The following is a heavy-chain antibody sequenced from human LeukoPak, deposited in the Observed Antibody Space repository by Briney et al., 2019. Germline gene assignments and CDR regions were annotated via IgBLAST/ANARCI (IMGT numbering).Heavy chain of an antibody. J-gene: IGHJ3*02. Sequence: SETLSLTCTVSGDSIGRYYWNWIRQPPGKGPEWIGCIDDSGRTNYNPSLKSRVTISKDTSRNQFSLKLSSVTAADTAVYYCARDRYYDSSGYSPDDAFDIWGQGTMVTVSS. CDR2: IDDSGRT. V-gene: IGHV4-59*01. CDR3: ARDRYYDSSGYSPDDAFDI. D-gene: IGHD3-22*01. CDR1: GDSIGRYY.